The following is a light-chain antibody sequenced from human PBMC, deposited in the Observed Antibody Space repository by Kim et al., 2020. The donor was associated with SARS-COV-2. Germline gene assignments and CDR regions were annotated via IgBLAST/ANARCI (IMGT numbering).Light chain of an antibody. CDR2: DAT. CDR3: QESNDWPPLT. J-gene: IGKJ1*01. V-gene: IGKV3-15*01. CDR1: QTINNK. Sequence: SPGEKADLSGTGSQTINNKLVWYQQKPGQAPSLLIYDATTRATGVAAMFIGSGSDTDFTLTISRLQSEDFAVYYCQESNDWPPLTFGQGSKVYIK.